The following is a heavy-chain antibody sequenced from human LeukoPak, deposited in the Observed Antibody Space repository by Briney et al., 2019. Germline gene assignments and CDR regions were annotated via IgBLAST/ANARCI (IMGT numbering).Heavy chain of an antibody. CDR2: INPYSGDT. Sequence: ASVKVSCKASGYSFTYYHMHWVRQAPGQGLEWMGWINPYSGDTNYAQKFQGRVTMTRDTSTTTAYMDLSRLKSDDTAVYYCARASVENTLRIDDYWGQGTLVTVSS. J-gene: IGHJ4*02. CDR3: ARASVENTLRIDDY. D-gene: IGHD2-15*01. V-gene: IGHV1-2*02. CDR1: GYSFTYYH.